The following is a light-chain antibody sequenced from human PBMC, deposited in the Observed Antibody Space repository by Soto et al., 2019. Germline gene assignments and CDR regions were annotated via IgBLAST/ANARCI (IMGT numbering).Light chain of an antibody. CDR3: QQYNGYWS. J-gene: IGKJ1*01. V-gene: IGKV1-5*03. CDR2: EAS. CDR1: QSISDS. Sequence: DIPMTQSPSTLSASVGARVTITCRASQSISDSLAWYPQKPGKAPKLLIYEASILKSGVPSRVSGSRSGTEYTLTISSLQPDDLATYDCQQYNGYWSFGQGTQVEIK.